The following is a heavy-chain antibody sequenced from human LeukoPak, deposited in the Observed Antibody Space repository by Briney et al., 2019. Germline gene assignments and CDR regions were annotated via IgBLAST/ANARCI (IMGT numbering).Heavy chain of an antibody. CDR1: GGSISSGSYY. J-gene: IGHJ4*02. Sequence: SETLSLTCTVSGGSISSGSYYWNWIRQPPGKGPEWIGYIHYSGSTNYNPSLKSRVTISVDTSKNQFSLKLSSVTAADTAVYYCARSGYFDYWGEGTLVTVSS. D-gene: IGHD3-10*01. V-gene: IGHV4-61*01. CDR2: IHYSGST. CDR3: ARSGYFDY.